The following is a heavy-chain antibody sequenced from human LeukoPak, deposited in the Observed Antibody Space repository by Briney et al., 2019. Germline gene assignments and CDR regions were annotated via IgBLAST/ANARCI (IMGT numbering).Heavy chain of an antibody. CDR1: GGSISSGSYY. J-gene: IGHJ4*02. D-gene: IGHD3-10*01. CDR3: ARTPPYYYGSGSYAYYFDY. Sequence: SETLSLTCTVSGGSISSGSYYWSWIRQPPGKGLEWIGETNHSGSTNYNPSLKSRVTISVDTSKNQFSLKLSSVTAADTAVYYCARTPPYYYGSGSYAYYFDYWGQGTLVSVSS. CDR2: TNHSGST. V-gene: IGHV4-39*07.